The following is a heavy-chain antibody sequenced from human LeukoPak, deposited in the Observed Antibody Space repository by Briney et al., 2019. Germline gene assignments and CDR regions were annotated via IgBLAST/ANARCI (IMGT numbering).Heavy chain of an antibody. D-gene: IGHD2-2*01. Sequence: ASVKVSCKASGYTFTRYGISWVRQAPGQGLEWTGWISAYNGNTDYAQKLQGRVTMTTDTSTSTAYMELRSLRSDDTAVYYCARDSLGYCSSTSCPQYYYYGMDVWGQGTTVTVSS. CDR1: GYTFTRYG. J-gene: IGHJ6*02. V-gene: IGHV1-18*01. CDR3: ARDSLGYCSSTSCPQYYYYGMDV. CDR2: ISAYNGNT.